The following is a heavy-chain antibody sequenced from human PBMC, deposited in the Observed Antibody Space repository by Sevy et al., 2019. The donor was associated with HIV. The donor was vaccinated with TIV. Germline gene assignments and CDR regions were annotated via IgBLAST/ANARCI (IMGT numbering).Heavy chain of an antibody. CDR1: GFPVSSNY. CDR3: ARGKSGYGYGLDY. CDR2: IYSDGST. D-gene: IGHD5-18*01. J-gene: IGHJ4*02. V-gene: IGHV3-66*01. Sequence: GGSLRLSCAASGFPVSSNYMRWVRQAPGKGLEWVSVIYSDGSTYHADPVKGRFTISRDNSKNTLYLQMNSLRVEDTAVYYCARGKSGYGYGLDYWGQGTLVTVSS.